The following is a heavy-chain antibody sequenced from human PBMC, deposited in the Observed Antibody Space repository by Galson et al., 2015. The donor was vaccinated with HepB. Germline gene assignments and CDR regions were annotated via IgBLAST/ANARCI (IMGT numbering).Heavy chain of an antibody. CDR2: MRPNSANT. D-gene: IGHD2-2*01. Sequence: SVKVSCKASGYTFINYDIHWVRQATGQGLEWMGWMRPNSANTGYAQNFQGRVTMTSNTSITTAYMELSSLRSEDTAVYYCARREKGCSSISCSGWYFDLWGRGTLVTVSS. CDR3: ARREKGCSSISCSGWYFDL. V-gene: IGHV1-8*01. CDR1: GYTFINYD. J-gene: IGHJ2*01.